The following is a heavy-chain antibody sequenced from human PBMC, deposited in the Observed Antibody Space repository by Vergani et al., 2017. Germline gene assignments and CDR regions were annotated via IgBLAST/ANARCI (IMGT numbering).Heavy chain of an antibody. Sequence: EVHLEESGGGLVQPGGSLRLSCAASGFTFGDSYMAWIRLAPGKGLDWVASIKRDGTETFYVDSVKGRFTISRDNAKTTLYLQMNSLRGADRGVYYCARISGGSAPYLHYWGQGTLVTVAS. CDR1: GFTFGDSY. D-gene: IGHD2-15*01. CDR2: IKRDGTET. CDR3: ARISGGSAPYLHY. J-gene: IGHJ1*01. V-gene: IGHV3-7*01.